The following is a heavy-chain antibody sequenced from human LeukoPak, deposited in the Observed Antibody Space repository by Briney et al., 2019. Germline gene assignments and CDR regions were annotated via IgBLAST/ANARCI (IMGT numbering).Heavy chain of an antibody. J-gene: IGHJ3*02. D-gene: IGHD3-22*01. CDR1: GGSFSGYY. Sequence: PSETLSLTCAVYGGSFSGYYWNWIRQAPGKGLEWIGEINHSGSTRYNPSLKSRLTMSVDTSRNQFSLNLDSVTAADTAVYFCARGPYSYDSSGAFDIWGQGTMVTVSS. CDR3: ARGPYSYDSSGAFDI. V-gene: IGHV4-34*01. CDR2: INHSGST.